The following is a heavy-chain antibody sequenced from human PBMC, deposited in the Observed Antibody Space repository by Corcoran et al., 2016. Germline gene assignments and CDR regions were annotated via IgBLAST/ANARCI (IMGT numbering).Heavy chain of an antibody. CDR1: GFTFSSYG. CDR3: ARDGAVAGTWDDYYDYGMDV. CDR2: IWYVGSNK. Sequence: QVQLVESGGGVVQPGRSLRLSCAASGFTFSSYGMHWVRQAPGKGLEWVAVIWYVGSNKYYADSVKGRFTISRDNSKNTLYLQMNSLRAEYTAVYYCARDGAVAGTWDDYYDYGMDVWGQGTTVTVSS. J-gene: IGHJ6*02. V-gene: IGHV3-33*01. D-gene: IGHD6-19*01.